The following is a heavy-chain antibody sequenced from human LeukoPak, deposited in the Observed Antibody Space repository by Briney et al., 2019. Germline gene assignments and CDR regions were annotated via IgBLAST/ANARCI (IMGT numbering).Heavy chain of an antibody. V-gene: IGHV3-53*01. CDR3: ARTVHYAFDI. CDR2: IETGGNI. D-gene: IGHD4-17*01. J-gene: IGHJ3*02. Sequence: GGSLRLSCTISGYFFPNAWLSWVRQAPGRGLEWVSIIETGGNIYYADSMKGRLTISRDNSKNTLYLQMNSLRADDTAVYYCARTVHYAFDIWGQGTMVTVSS. CDR1: GYFFPNAW.